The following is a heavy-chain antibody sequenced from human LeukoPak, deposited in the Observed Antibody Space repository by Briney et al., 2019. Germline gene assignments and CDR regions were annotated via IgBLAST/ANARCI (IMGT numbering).Heavy chain of an antibody. J-gene: IGHJ4*02. D-gene: IGHD2-2*01. CDR2: ISGSGGST. CDR3: AKVVVPAVSPAWYFDY. Sequence: GGSLRLSCAASGFTFSSYAMSWVRQAPGKGLEWVSAISGSGGSTYYADSVKGRFTISRDNSKHTLYRPMQSLIAEDAAVYYCAKVVVPAVSPAWYFDYWGQGTLVTVSS. V-gene: IGHV3-23*01. CDR1: GFTFSSYA.